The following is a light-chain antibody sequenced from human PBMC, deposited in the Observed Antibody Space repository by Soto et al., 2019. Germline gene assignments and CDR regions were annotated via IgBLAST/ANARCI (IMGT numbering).Light chain of an antibody. V-gene: IGKV3-20*01. Sequence: EIVLTQSPGTLSLSPGERATLSCRASQSVSSSSLTWYQQKPGQAPRLLIHGASSRATGIPDRFSGSGYGTDFAITIIRLEPEDFAVYYCQQYDRSRRTFGQRTKVEIK. CDR2: GAS. CDR3: QQYDRSRRT. CDR1: QSVSSSS. J-gene: IGKJ1*01.